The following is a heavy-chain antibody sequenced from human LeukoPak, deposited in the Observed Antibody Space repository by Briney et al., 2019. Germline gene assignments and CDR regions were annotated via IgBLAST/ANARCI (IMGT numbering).Heavy chain of an antibody. CDR2: ISSSSSTI. D-gene: IGHD3-22*01. CDR1: GFTFSSYS. V-gene: IGHV3-48*01. Sequence: GGSLRLSCAASGFTFSSYSMNWVRQAPGKGLEWVSYISSSSSTIYYADSVKGRFTISRDNAKNSLYLQMNSLRAEDTAVYYCAREAVTYDSSGYCAFDIWGQGTMVTVSS. J-gene: IGHJ3*02. CDR3: AREAVTYDSSGYCAFDI.